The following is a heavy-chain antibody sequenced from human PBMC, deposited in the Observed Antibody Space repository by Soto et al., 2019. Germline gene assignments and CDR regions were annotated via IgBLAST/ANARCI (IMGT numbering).Heavy chain of an antibody. CDR2: VFWDDDR. J-gene: IGHJ4*02. CDR3: AHTRLWYFDR. CDR1: GFSLSTNGVG. Sequence: QITLKESGPTVVKPRQTVTLTCSFSGFSLSTNGVGVGWLRHPPGKALEWLALVFWDDDRRYNPSLKTRLTITKDTSKNQVVLTMTNMNPADTATYLCAHTRLWYFDRWGQGTLVTVSS. V-gene: IGHV2-5*02.